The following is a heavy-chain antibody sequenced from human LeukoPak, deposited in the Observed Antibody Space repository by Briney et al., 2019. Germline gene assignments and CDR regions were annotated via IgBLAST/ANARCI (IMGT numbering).Heavy chain of an antibody. D-gene: IGHD3-9*01. J-gene: IGHJ4*02. CDR1: GGSISSSSYY. CDR3: ARRYFDSSNLYFDY. Sequence: SETLSLTCTVSGGSISSSSYYWGWIRQPPGKGLEWIGSMHYSGSSFYNPSLKSRVPISVETSKNQFSLKLSSVTAADTDVYYCARRYFDSSNLYFDYWGQGTLVTVSS. V-gene: IGHV4-39*01. CDR2: MHYSGSS.